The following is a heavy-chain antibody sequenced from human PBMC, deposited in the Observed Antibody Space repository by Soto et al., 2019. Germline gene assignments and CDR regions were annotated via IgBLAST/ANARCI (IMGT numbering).Heavy chain of an antibody. D-gene: IGHD1-1*01. CDR2: VTSDGSST. CDR3: VRDNWNSY. CDR1: GFTFRNYW. J-gene: IGHJ4*02. Sequence: EVHLVESGGGLVQPGGSLRLSCAASGFTFRNYWMHWVRQAPGKGLVCVSRVTSDGSSTNYADSVKGRFTISRDKAKTTLYLQMNSLRAEDTAVYYCVRDNWNSYWGQGTLVTVSS. V-gene: IGHV3-74*01.